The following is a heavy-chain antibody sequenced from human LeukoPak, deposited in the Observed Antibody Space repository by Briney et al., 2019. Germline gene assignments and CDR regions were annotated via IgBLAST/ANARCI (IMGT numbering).Heavy chain of an antibody. V-gene: IGHV3-21*01. CDR2: ITISSTFI. J-gene: IGHJ6*02. CDR1: GFTFSSYS. D-gene: IGHD3-9*01. Sequence: GGSLRLSCAASGFTFSSYSMNWVRQAPGKGLEWVSSITISSTFIYYADSVKGRFTISRDNAESSLFLQMNSLRAEDTAVYFCARDGHGDGFLTGYSYFGMDVWGQGTTVTVSS. CDR3: ARDGHGDGFLTGYSYFGMDV.